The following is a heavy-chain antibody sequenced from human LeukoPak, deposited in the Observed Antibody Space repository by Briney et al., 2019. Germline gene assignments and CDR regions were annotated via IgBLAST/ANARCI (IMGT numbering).Heavy chain of an antibody. CDR1: GFTFSSYD. CDR3: AKALGGSYYGDRGFDY. Sequence: PGGSLRLSCAASGFTFSSYDMSWVRQAPGKGLEWVSVISGGGNRTYYADSVKGRLTISRDNSKNTLSMKMNSLRAEDTAVYYCAKALGGSYYGDRGFDYWGQGTLVTVSS. J-gene: IGHJ4*02. V-gene: IGHV3-23*01. D-gene: IGHD1-26*01. CDR2: ISGGGNRT.